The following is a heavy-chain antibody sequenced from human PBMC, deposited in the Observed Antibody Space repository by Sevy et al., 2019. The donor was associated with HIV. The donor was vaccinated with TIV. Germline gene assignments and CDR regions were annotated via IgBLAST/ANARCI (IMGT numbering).Heavy chain of an antibody. J-gene: IGHJ4*02. Sequence: GGSLRLSCRASGFTFDDYAMSWFRQAPGKGLEWVAFITRNSYEAYGGTAEYAASVKGRFIISRDDSKSVAYLQMNSLKSEDTAVYYRTRGLATADTPEYYFDYWGQGTLVTVSS. D-gene: IGHD5-12*01. CDR2: ITRNSYEAYGGTA. V-gene: IGHV3-49*03. CDR1: GFTFDDYA. CDR3: TRGLATADTPEYYFDY.